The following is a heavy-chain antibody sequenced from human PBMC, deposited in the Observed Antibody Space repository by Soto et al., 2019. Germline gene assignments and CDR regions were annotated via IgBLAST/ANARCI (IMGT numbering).Heavy chain of an antibody. V-gene: IGHV3-30-3*01. CDR1: GFTFSSYA. CDR2: ISYDGSNK. CDR3: ARDLGLYSYGEPSRNYYGMDV. Sequence: GSLRLSCAASGFTFSSYAMHWVRQAPGKGLEWVAVISYDGSNKYYADSVKGRFTISRDNSKNTLYLQMNSLRAEDTAVYYCARDLGLYSYGEPSRNYYGMDVWGQGT. J-gene: IGHJ6*02. D-gene: IGHD5-18*01.